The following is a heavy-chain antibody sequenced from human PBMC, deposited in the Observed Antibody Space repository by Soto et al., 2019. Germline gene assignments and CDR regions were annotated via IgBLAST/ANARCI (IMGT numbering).Heavy chain of an antibody. CDR3: ARDADSKSEEYSSAQGGMDV. D-gene: IGHD6-6*01. Sequence: SVKVSCKASGGTFSSYAISWVRQAPGQGLEWMGGIIPIFGTANYAQKFQGRVTITADESTSTAYMELSSLRSEDTAVYYCARDADSKSEEYSSAQGGMDVWGQGTTVTVSS. V-gene: IGHV1-69*13. CDR2: IIPIFGTA. J-gene: IGHJ6*02. CDR1: GGTFSSYA.